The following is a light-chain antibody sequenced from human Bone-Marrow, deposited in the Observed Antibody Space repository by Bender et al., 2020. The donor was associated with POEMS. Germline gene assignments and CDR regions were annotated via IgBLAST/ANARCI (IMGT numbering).Light chain of an antibody. J-gene: IGLJ2*01. CDR1: NNDVGGYNY. CDR2: EVT. CDR3: VAWDDTLNGWL. V-gene: IGLV2-14*01. Sequence: QSALTQPASVSGSPGQSITISCTGTNNDVGGYNYVSWYQHHPGKAPQLIIYEVTHRPSGVPDRFSGSMSGTSASLAIRELHSEDEADYYCVAWDDTLNGWLFGGGTKLTVL.